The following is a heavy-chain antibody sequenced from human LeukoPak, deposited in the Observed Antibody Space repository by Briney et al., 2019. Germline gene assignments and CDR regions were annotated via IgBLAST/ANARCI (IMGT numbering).Heavy chain of an antibody. J-gene: IGHJ4*02. CDR3: ARRAGGYSHPYDY. V-gene: IGHV3-53*01. CDR2: IYSDDTT. D-gene: IGHD4-23*01. CDR1: GFTVSGNY. Sequence: GGSLTLSCAVSGFTVSGNYMSWLRHGPGKGLEWVSLIYSDDTTLYADSVKGRFTISRDISKNTLYLQMSSLRAEDTAVYYCARRAGGYSHPYDYWGQGVLVTVSS.